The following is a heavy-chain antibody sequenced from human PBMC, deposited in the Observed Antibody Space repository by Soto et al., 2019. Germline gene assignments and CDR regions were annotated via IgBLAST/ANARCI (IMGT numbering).Heavy chain of an antibody. CDR2: IYYSGST. CDR1: GGSISSGGYY. Sequence: QVQLQESGPGLVKPSQTLSLTCTVSGGSISSGGYYWSWIRQHPGKGLEWIGYIYYSGSTYYNPSLKSRVTISVDTSKNQFSLKLSSVTAADTAVYYCARAALEWLSGRLLWFGGWDYWGQGTLVTVSS. J-gene: IGHJ4*02. D-gene: IGHD3-10*01. CDR3: ARAALEWLSGRLLWFGGWDY. V-gene: IGHV4-31*03.